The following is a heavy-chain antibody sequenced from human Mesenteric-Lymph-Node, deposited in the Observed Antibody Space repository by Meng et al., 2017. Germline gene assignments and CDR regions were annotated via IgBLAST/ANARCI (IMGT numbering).Heavy chain of an antibody. CDR2: IYHSGST. J-gene: IGHJ4*02. D-gene: IGHD2-2*01. Sequence: QLQLQESGPGLVGPSGTLTLPCAVSGGPISSYNWWSWVRQPPGKGLEWIGDIYHSGSTNYNPSLKGRVTISVDKSKNQFSLKLSSVTAADTAMYYCARGGGCSSSSCDLDYWGQGVLVTVSS. CDR1: GGPISSYNW. CDR3: ARGGGCSSSSCDLDY. V-gene: IGHV4-4*02.